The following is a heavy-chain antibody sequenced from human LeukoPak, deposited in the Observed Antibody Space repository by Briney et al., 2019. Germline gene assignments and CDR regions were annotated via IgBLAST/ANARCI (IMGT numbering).Heavy chain of an antibody. Sequence: PSETLSLTCEVSGDSLSSGGYSWSWIRQPPGKGLEWIGYIRYSGSTYYNPSLKSRLTMSVDTSKNQFSLKLSSVTAADTAVYYCARWEGYCSGGSCYSSGYYYYMDVWGKGTTVTISS. J-gene: IGHJ6*03. V-gene: IGHV4-30-4*07. CDR1: GDSLSSGGYS. D-gene: IGHD2-15*01. CDR2: IRYSGST. CDR3: ARWEGYCSGGSCYSSGYYYYMDV.